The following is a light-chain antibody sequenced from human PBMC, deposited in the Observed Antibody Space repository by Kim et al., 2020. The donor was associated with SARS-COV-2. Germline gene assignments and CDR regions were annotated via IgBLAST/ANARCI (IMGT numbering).Light chain of an antibody. Sequence: EKVMTQSPATLSVSPGERATLSCRASQSVSSNLAWYQQKPGQAPRLRIYGASTRATGIPARFSGSGSGTEFTLTISSLQSEDFAVYYCQQYNNWPRTFGQGTKVDIK. V-gene: IGKV3-15*01. CDR3: QQYNNWPRT. J-gene: IGKJ1*01. CDR2: GAS. CDR1: QSVSSN.